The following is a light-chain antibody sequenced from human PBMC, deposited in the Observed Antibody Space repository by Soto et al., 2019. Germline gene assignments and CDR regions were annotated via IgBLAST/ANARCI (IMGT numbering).Light chain of an antibody. V-gene: IGLV2-14*01. CDR3: QAWDSSTVV. J-gene: IGLJ2*01. Sequence: QSALTQPASVSGSPGQSITISCTGTSTEVSTYKYVSWYQQHPGKAPKLMIYEVSNRPSGVSNRFSGSNSGNTATLTISGTQAMDEADYYCQAWDSSTVVFGGGTKLTVL. CDR1: STEVSTYKY. CDR2: EVS.